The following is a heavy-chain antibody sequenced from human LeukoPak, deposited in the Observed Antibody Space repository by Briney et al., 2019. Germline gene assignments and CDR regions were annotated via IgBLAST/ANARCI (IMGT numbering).Heavy chain of an antibody. Sequence: GESLKISCKGSGYSFTSYWIGWVRQMPGKGLEWMGIIYPGDSDTRYSPSFQGQVTISADKSISTAYLQWSSLKASDTAMYHCARRGAVAGTNFDYWGQGTLVTVSS. V-gene: IGHV5-51*01. CDR1: GYSFTSYW. CDR3: ARRGAVAGTNFDY. CDR2: IYPGDSDT. D-gene: IGHD6-19*01. J-gene: IGHJ4*02.